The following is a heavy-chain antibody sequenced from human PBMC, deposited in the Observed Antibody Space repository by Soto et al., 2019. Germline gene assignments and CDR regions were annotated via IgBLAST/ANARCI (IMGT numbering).Heavy chain of an antibody. V-gene: IGHV3-7*03. D-gene: IGHD2-21*01. CDR1: GFMFSSYW. CDR2: IKQDGSEK. J-gene: IGHJ4*02. CDR3: ARGSRPQLFGDYGDYFDC. Sequence: GGSLRLSCAASGFMFSSYWMSWVRQAPGRGLEWVANIKQDGSEKHYVDSVKGRFTISRDNAKSALYLQMNSLRAEDTAVYYCARGSRPQLFGDYGDYFDCWGQGILVTVSS.